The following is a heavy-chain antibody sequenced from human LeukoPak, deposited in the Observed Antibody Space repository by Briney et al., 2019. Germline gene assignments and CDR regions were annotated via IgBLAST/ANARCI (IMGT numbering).Heavy chain of an antibody. CDR1: GFTFSFYA. CDR3: AKGREWELPLDY. CDR2: ISGRGGGT. V-gene: IGHV3-23*01. D-gene: IGHD1-26*01. J-gene: IGHJ4*02. Sequence: GGSLRLSCVASGFTFSFYAMSWVRQAPGKGLEWVSAISGRGGGTYYADSVKGRSTISRDNSKNTLYLQMNSLRADDTAVYSCAKGREWELPLDYWGQGTLVTVSS.